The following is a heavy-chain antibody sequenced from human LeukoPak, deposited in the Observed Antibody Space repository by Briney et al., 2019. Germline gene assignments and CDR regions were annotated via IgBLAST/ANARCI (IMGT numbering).Heavy chain of an antibody. CDR2: INPNSGGT. J-gene: IGHJ5*02. CDR1: GYTFTGYY. CDR3: ARGRYCSDGNCYHDWFDP. D-gene: IGHD2-15*01. V-gene: IGHV1-2*02. Sequence: ASVKVSCKASGYTFTGYYMHWVRQAPGQGPEWMGWINPNSGGTDYAQKFQGRVTMTRDTSINTAYMEVISLRPDDTAVYYCARGRYCSDGNCYHDWFDPWGQGTLLSVSS.